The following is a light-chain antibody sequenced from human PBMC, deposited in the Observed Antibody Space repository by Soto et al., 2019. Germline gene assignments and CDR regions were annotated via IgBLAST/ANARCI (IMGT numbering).Light chain of an antibody. V-gene: IGKV3-20*01. CDR1: QSVSSSY. CDR2: GAS. CDR3: QQYGRSPWT. Sequence: EIVLTQSPGTLSLSPGERATLSCRASQSVSSSYLAWYQQKPGQAPRLLIYGASSRATGIPDSFSGSGSGTDFTLTISRLEPEYFAVYYCQQYGRSPWTFGQGTKVEIK. J-gene: IGKJ1*01.